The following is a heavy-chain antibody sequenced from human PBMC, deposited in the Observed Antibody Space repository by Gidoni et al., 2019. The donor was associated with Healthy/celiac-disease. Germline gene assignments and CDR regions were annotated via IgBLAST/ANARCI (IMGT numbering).Heavy chain of an antibody. Sequence: QVQLVQSGAEVKKPGASVKVSCKASGYTFTGYYMHWVRQAPGQGLEWMGWINPNSGGTNYAQKFQGRVTMTRDTSISTAYMELSRLRSDDTAVYYCARDSGIAAAGTLNWFDPWGQGTLVTVSS. D-gene: IGHD6-13*01. CDR1: GYTFTGYY. V-gene: IGHV1-2*02. CDR3: ARDSGIAAAGTLNWFDP. J-gene: IGHJ5*02. CDR2: INPNSGGT.